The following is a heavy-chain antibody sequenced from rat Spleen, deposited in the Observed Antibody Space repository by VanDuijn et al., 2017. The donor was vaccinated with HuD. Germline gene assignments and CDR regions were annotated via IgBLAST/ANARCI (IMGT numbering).Heavy chain of an antibody. CDR1: GFTFSDYN. D-gene: IGHD1-11*01. Sequence: EVQLVESGGGLVQPGRSLKLSCAASGFTFSDYNMAWVRQAPKKGLEWVATISSVGSSIYYRDSVKGRFTISRDNAESTLYLQMDSLRSEDTATYYCARHGYGGYSGSFAYWGQGVMVTVSS. V-gene: IGHV5-7*01. CDR3: ARHGYGGYSGSFAY. CDR2: ISSVGSSI. J-gene: IGHJ2*01.